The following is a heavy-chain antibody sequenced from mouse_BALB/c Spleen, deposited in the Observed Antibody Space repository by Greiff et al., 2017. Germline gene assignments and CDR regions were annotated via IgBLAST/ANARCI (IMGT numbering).Heavy chain of an antibody. CDR2: IWGDGST. CDR1: GFPLTGYG. CDR3: ARGMGYDYDGFDY. V-gene: IGHV2-6-7*01. J-gene: IGHJ2*01. Sequence: VQLQESGPGLVAPSQSLSITCTVSGFPLTGYGVNWVRQPPGKGLEWLGMIWGDGSTDYNSALKSRLSISKDNSKSQVFLKMNSLQTDDTARYYCARGMGYDYDGFDYWGQGTTLTVSS. D-gene: IGHD2-4*01.